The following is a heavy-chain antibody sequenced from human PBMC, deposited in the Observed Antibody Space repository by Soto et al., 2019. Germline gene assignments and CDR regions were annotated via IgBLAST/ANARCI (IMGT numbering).Heavy chain of an antibody. J-gene: IGHJ4*02. Sequence: QVQLVQSGAEVKKPGSSVKVSCKASGGTFSSYAISWVRQAPGQGLEWMGGIIAIFGTANYAQKFQGRVTITADESTSTADMEQSSLRSEDTAVYYCGRSGSSGLYFDYWGQGTLVTVSS. CDR1: GGTFSSYA. CDR2: IIAIFGTA. D-gene: IGHD6-19*01. CDR3: GRSGSSGLYFDY. V-gene: IGHV1-69*01.